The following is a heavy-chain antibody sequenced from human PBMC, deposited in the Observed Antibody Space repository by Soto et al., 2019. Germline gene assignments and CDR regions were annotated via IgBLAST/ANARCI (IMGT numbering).Heavy chain of an antibody. D-gene: IGHD3-3*01. V-gene: IGHV3-23*01. CDR2: ISGSDGKT. J-gene: IGHJ4*02. CDR3: GRWSYLDY. CDR1: GFSFVSYA. Sequence: PGGSGRLSCPAWGFSFVSYALSWVRQAPGTGLEWVSTISGSDGKTFYADSVKGRLSISRDTSQNTLYLQMNSLRADDTAIYYCGRWSYLDYWGQGTRVPVSS.